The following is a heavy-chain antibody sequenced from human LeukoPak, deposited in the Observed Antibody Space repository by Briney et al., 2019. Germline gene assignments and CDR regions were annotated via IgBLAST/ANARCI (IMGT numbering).Heavy chain of an antibody. CDR3: ARGYYDILTGYYPYFDN. Sequence: GGSLRLSCAASGFTFSSYTMNWVRQAPGKGLEGVSYISSSSSTIYYADSVKGRFTISRDNAKKSLYLQMNSLRDEDTAVYYCARGYYDILTGYYPYFDNWGQGTLVTVSS. V-gene: IGHV3-48*02. CDR1: GFTFSSYT. J-gene: IGHJ4*02. D-gene: IGHD3-9*01. CDR2: ISSSSSTI.